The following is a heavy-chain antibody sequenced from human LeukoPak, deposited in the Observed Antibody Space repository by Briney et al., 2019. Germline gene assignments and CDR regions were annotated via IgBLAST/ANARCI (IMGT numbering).Heavy chain of an antibody. CDR1: GGSISGSY. CDR3: ARHEAAALSSLDY. D-gene: IGHD6-13*01. J-gene: IGHJ4*02. V-gene: IGHV4-59*08. CDR2: IYNSGST. Sequence: SETLSLTCTVSGGSISGSYWSWLRQPPGKGLEWIGYIYNSGSTNYNPSLKSRVAISVDTSKNQFSLKLSSVTAADTAVYYCARHEAAALSSLDYWGQGTLVTVSS.